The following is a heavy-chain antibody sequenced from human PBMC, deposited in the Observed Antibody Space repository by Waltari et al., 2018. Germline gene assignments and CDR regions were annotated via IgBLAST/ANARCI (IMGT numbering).Heavy chain of an antibody. D-gene: IGHD4-17*01. CDR2: INPNSGGT. CDR3: ARDDYGDPGY. Sequence: QVQLVQSGAEVKKPGASVKVSCKASGYTFTGDYMHWVRQAPGQGLEWRGRINPNSGGTNYAKRFQGRVTMTRDTSISTAYMELSRLRSDDTAVYYCARDDYGDPGYWGQGTLVTVSS. CDR1: GYTFTGDY. V-gene: IGHV1-2*06. J-gene: IGHJ4*02.